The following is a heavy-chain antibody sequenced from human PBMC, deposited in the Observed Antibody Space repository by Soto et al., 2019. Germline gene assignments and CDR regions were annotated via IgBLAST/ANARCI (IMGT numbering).Heavy chain of an antibody. J-gene: IGHJ6*03. CDR2: IIPILGIA. D-gene: IGHD3-10*01. V-gene: IGHV1-69*02. Sequence: QVQLVQSGAEVKKPGSSVKVSCKASGGTFSSYTISWVRQAPGQGLEWMGRIIPILGIANYAQKFQGRVTITADKSTSTAYMMLSSLRSEYTAVYYCALYGSGHPHQSRGIYYMDVWGKGTTVTVSS. CDR1: GGTFSSYT. CDR3: ALYGSGHPHQSRGIYYMDV.